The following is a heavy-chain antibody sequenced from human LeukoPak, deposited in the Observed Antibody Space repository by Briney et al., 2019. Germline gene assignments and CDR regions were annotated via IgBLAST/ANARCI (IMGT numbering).Heavy chain of an antibody. V-gene: IGHV4-4*07. CDR2: IYTSGST. CDR1: GDSISSYY. D-gene: IGHD6-13*01. Sequence: SETLPLTCTVSGDSISSYYWSWLRQPPGKRLEWIGRIYTSGSTNYNPSLKSRVTMSVDTSKNQFSLKLSSVTAADTAVYYCARGRSIAAAGTVLFDYWGQGTLVTVSS. J-gene: IGHJ4*02. CDR3: ARGRSIAAAGTVLFDY.